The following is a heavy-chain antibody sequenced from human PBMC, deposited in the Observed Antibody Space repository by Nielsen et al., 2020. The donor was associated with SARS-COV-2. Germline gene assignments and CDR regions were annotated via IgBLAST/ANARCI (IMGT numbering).Heavy chain of an antibody. CDR3: ARGVPLGGNLYFDY. V-gene: IGHV3-13*04. D-gene: IGHD3-16*01. CDR2: IGTAGDT. CDR1: GFTFSSYD. J-gene: IGHJ4*02. Sequence: GGSLRLSCAASGFTFSSYDMHWVRQATGKGLEWVSAIGTAGDTYYPGSVKGRFTISRENAKNSLYLQMNSLRAGDTAVYYCARGVPLGGNLYFDYWGQGTLVTVSS.